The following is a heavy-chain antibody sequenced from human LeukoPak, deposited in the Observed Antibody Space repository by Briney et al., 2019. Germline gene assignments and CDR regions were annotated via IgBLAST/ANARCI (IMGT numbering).Heavy chain of an antibody. J-gene: IGHJ5*02. CDR3: ARDSSGWAFYP. V-gene: IGHV3-74*01. D-gene: IGHD6-19*01. Sequence: PGGSLRLSCAASGFTFSSYWMHWVRQAPGKGRVWVSRINSDGSSTSYADSVKGRFTISRDNAKNTQYLQMNSLRAEDTAVYYCARDSSGWAFYPWGQGTLVTASS. CDR1: GFTFSSYW. CDR2: INSDGSST.